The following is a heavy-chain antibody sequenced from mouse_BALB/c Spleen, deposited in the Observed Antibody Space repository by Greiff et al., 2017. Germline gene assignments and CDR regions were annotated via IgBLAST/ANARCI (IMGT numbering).Heavy chain of an antibody. J-gene: IGHJ2*01. CDR2: IRLKSNNYAT. CDR3: TRPLFDY. Sequence: EVKLLESGGGLVQPGGSMKLSCVASGFTFSNYWMNWVRQSPEKGLEWVAEIRLKSNNYATHYAESVKGRFTISRDDSKSSVYLQMNNLRAEDTGIYYCTRPLFDYWGQGTTLTVSS. CDR1: GFTFSNYW. V-gene: IGHV6-6*02.